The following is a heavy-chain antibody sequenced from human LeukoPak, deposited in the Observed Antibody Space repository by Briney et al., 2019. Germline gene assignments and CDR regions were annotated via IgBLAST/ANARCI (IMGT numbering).Heavy chain of an antibody. D-gene: IGHD2-2*01. CDR1: GFPFSRYW. V-gene: IGHV3-7*01. J-gene: IGHJ6*03. CDR3: ARTPAAMRGWYYYYYMDV. Sequence: GGSLRLSCAASGFPFSRYWMSWVRQAPGKGLEWVANIKQDGSEKYYVDSVKGRFTISRDNAKNSLYLQMNSLRAEDTAVYYCARTPAAMRGWYYYYYMDVWGKGTTVTVSS. CDR2: IKQDGSEK.